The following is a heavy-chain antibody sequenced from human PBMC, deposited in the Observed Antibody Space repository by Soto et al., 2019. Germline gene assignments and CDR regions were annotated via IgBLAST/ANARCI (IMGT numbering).Heavy chain of an antibody. Sequence: SETLSLTCTVSGGSISSGDYYWSWIRQPPGKGLEWIGYIYYSGSTYYNPSLKSRVTISVDTSKNHFSLKLSSVTAADTAVYYCATIELGSNRLDYCGQRTPVTVSA. CDR2: IYYSGST. CDR1: GGSISSGDYY. V-gene: IGHV4-30-4*01. CDR3: ATIELGSNRLDY. D-gene: IGHD1-7*01. J-gene: IGHJ4*02.